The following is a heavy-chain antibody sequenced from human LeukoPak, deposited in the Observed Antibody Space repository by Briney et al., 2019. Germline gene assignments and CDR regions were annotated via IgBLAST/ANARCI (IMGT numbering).Heavy chain of an antibody. J-gene: IGHJ3*02. V-gene: IGHV7-4-1*02. D-gene: IGHD3-22*01. CDR3: ARTYYYDCSGYYGAVAFDI. Sequence: ASVKLSRKASRYTLSRYVMNWVRQAPAHRLEWMGWIDTNTGNPTYAQGFTGRFVFSLDTSVSTAYLQISSLKAEYTAVYYWARTYYYDCSGYYGAVAFDIWGQGTMVTVSS. CDR2: IDTNTGNP. CDR1: RYTLSRYV.